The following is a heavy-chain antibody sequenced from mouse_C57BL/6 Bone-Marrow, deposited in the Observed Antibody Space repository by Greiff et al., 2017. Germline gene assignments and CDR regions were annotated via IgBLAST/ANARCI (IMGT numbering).Heavy chain of an antibody. V-gene: IGHV7-3*01. CDR2: IRNKANGYTT. Sequence: EVMLVESGGGLVQPGGSLSLSCAASGFTFTDYYMSWVRQPPGKALEWLGFIRNKANGYTTEYSASVKGRFTISRENSQSILYLQMNALRAEDSATYYCARYMGLPHYYARDYWGQGTSVTVSS. CDR1: GFTFTDYY. D-gene: IGHD2-2*01. CDR3: ARYMGLPHYYARDY. J-gene: IGHJ4*01.